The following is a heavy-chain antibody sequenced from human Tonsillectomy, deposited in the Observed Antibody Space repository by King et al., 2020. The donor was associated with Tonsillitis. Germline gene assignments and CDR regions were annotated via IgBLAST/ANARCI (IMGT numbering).Heavy chain of an antibody. V-gene: IGHV4-59*01. CDR3: TRDNPPYGKWKSWSGYFDL. D-gene: IGHD1-1*01. J-gene: IGHJ2*01. CDR1: GGYISSYY. CDR2: IYYSGST. Sequence: QLQESGPGLVKPSETLSLTCTVSGGYISSYYWSWIRQPPGKGLEWIGYIYYSGSTKYNPSLKSRVTISVDTSKNQFSLKLSSVTAADTAVYYCTRDNPPYGKWKSWSGYFDLWGRGTLVTVSS.